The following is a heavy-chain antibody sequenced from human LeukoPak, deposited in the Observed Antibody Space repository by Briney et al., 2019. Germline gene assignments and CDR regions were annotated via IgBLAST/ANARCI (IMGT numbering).Heavy chain of an antibody. Sequence: SETLSLTCTVSGGSISSSSYYWGWIRQPPGKGLEWIGYIYYSGSTNYNPSLKSRVTISVDTSKNQFSLKLSSVTAADTAVYYCARTTEAHSWRTRYYDYYMDVWGKGTTVTVSS. J-gene: IGHJ6*03. D-gene: IGHD6-13*01. CDR3: ARTTEAHSWRTRYYDYYMDV. CDR2: IYYSGST. V-gene: IGHV4-61*05. CDR1: GGSISSSSYY.